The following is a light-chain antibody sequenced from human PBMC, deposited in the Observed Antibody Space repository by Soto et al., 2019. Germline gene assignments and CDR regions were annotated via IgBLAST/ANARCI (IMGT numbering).Light chain of an antibody. V-gene: IGLV1-40*01. CDR2: GNS. CDR1: SSNIGAGYD. CDR3: QSYDSSLDVV. Sequence: QSVMTQPPSVSGAPGLRVTMSCTGSSSNIGAGYDVHWYQQLPGTAPKLLIYGNSNRPSGVPDRFSGSKSGTSASLAITGLQAEDEADYYCQSYDSSLDVVFGGGTKVTVL. J-gene: IGLJ2*01.